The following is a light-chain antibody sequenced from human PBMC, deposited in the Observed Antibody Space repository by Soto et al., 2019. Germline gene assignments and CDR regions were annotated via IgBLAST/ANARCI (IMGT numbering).Light chain of an antibody. V-gene: IGKV4-1*01. CDR1: QSVLYSSNNKHY. J-gene: IGKJ2*01. CDR2: WAS. Sequence: DSVMTQSPDSLAVSLGERATINCKSSQSVLYSSNNKHYLAWYQQKTGQPPKVLIYWASTRESGVPDRFSGSGSGTDFTLTISSLQAEDVAFYYCQQYYSPPYNFGQGTMMEIK. CDR3: QQYYSPPYN.